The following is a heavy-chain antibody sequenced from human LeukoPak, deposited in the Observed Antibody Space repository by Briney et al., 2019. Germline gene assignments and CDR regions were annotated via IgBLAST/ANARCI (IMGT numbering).Heavy chain of an antibody. V-gene: IGHV3-9*03. CDR1: GFTFDDYA. D-gene: IGHD5-24*01. CDR3: AKGVEMATINYFDY. Sequence: PGRSLRLSCAASGFTFDDYAMHWVRQAPGKGLEWVSGISWNSGSIGYADSVKGRFTISRDNAKNSLYLQMNSLRAEDMALYYCAKGVEMATINYFDYWGQGTLVTVSS. J-gene: IGHJ4*02. CDR2: ISWNSGSI.